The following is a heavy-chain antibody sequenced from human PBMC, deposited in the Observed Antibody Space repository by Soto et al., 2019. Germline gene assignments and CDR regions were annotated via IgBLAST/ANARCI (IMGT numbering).Heavy chain of an antibody. J-gene: IGHJ3*02. CDR1: GASMSRYY. CDR2: IYSSGST. Sequence: QVQLQESGPGLVKPSETLSLTCTVSGASMSRYYWHWIRQAPGEGLEWIGFIYSSGSTTYNPSLKSRVTISLDTSQSQFSLNLRSVTATDTAIYCCARRWGFEDALDIWGPGTNVTVSS. CDR3: ARRWGFEDALDI. V-gene: IGHV4-59*08. D-gene: IGHD3-10*01.